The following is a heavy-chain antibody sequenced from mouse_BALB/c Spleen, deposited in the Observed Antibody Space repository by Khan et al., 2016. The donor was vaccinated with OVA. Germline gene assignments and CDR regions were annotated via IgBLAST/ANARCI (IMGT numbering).Heavy chain of an antibody. CDR1: GFSLTTYG. V-gene: IGHV2-2*01. Sequence: QVQLKQSGPGLVQPSQSLSITCTVSGFSLTTYGIHWIRQSPGKGLEWLGVIRSGGSTDYNAAFISRLNITKDNSKSQVCFKMNSLQADDTAIYYCARNSYMYDFTYWGQGTLVTVSA. CDR3: ARNSYMYDFTY. D-gene: IGHD2-14*01. CDR2: IRSGGST. J-gene: IGHJ3*01.